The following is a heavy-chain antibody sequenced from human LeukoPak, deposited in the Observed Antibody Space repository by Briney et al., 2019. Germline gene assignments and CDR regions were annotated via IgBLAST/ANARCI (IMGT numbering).Heavy chain of an antibody. V-gene: IGHV4-39*01. J-gene: IGHJ4*02. CDR1: GGSISSYY. Sequence: PSETLSLTCTVSGGSISSYYWGWIRQPPGKGLEWIGSIYYSGSTYYNPSLKSRVTISVDTSKNQFSLKLSSMTAADTAVYYCARLLKVGELLDYWGQGTLVTVSS. CDR2: IYYSGST. CDR3: ARLLKVGELLDY. D-gene: IGHD1-26*01.